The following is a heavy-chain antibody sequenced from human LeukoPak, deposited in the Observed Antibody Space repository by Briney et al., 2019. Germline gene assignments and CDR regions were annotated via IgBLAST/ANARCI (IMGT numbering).Heavy chain of an antibody. CDR3: ARDFSGSLGDY. D-gene: IGHD1-26*01. CDR1: GFTFSSYG. Sequence: GGSLRLSCAASGFTFSSYGMHWVRQAPGKGLEWVAVISYDGSNKYYADSVKGRFTISRDNAKNSLYLQMNSLRAEDTALYYCARDFSGSLGDYWGQGTLVTVSS. CDR2: ISYDGSNK. J-gene: IGHJ4*02. V-gene: IGHV3-30*03.